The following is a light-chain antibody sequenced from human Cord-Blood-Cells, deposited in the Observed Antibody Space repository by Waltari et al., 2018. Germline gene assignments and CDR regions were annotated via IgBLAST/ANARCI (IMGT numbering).Light chain of an antibody. V-gene: IGKV1-39*01. CDR3: QQSYSTPLT. CDR2: SAS. CDR1: QSISSY. Sequence: DIQMTQSSYSLSAYVGDIVTITCRASQSISSYLNLYQQKPWKAPKLLIYSASSLQSWVPSRFSGSGSGTDFTLTISSLPPEDFATYYCQQSYSTPLTFGGGTKVEIK. J-gene: IGKJ4*01.